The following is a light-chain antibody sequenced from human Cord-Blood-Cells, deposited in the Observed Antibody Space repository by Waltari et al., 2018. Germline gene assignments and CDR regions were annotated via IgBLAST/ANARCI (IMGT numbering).Light chain of an antibody. CDR1: SSAVGGYNY. Sequence: QSALTQPASVSGSPGQSITISCTGTSSAVGGYNYVSWYQHHPGNAPKLMIYDVSNRPSGVSNRFSGSKSGNTASLTISGLQAEDEADYYCSSYTSSSTWVFGGGTKLTVL. CDR2: DVS. V-gene: IGLV2-14*03. CDR3: SSYTSSSTWV. J-gene: IGLJ3*02.